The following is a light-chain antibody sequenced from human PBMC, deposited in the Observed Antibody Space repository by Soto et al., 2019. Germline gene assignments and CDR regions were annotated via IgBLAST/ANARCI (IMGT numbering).Light chain of an antibody. CDR2: ATS. Sequence: DIPMTQSPSSVSASIGDRVTITCRASQGISSWLAWYQQTSGKAPKLLIYATSTLQSGVPSRFSGSGSGTDFTLTISSLQPEDFATYYCQQTNSFPPTFGGGTKVEIK. J-gene: IGKJ4*01. CDR1: QGISSW. CDR3: QQTNSFPPT. V-gene: IGKV1-12*01.